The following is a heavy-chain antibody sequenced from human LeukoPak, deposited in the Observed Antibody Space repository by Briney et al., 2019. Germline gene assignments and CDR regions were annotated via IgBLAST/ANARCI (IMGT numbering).Heavy chain of an antibody. J-gene: IGHJ4*02. CDR1: GFTFDSCW. D-gene: IGHD5-24*01. Sequence: PGGSLRLSCAASGFTFDSCWMSWVRQAPGKGLEWVANIKQDGSEKYYVDSVKGRFTISRDNAKKSLYLQMNSLRAEDTAVYYCARERDDYNFFDYWGQGTLVTVSS. CDR3: ARERDDYNFFDY. V-gene: IGHV3-7*04. CDR2: IKQDGSEK.